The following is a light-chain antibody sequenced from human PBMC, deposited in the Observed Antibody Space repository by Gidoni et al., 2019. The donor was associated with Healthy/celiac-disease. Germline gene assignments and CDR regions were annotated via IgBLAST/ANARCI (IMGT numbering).Light chain of an antibody. V-gene: IGKV3-11*01. Sequence: EIVFSQSPATLSLSPGERATLSRRASQSASSYLAWYQQKPGQAPRLLIYDASNRATGIPARFSGSGCGTDFTLTINSQEPEDFAVYYCQQRSNWPPGGAFGPGTKVDIK. J-gene: IGKJ3*01. CDR1: QSASSY. CDR2: DAS. CDR3: QQRSNWPPGGA.